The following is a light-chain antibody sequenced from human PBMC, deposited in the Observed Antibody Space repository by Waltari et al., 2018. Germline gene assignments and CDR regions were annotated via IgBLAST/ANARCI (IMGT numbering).Light chain of an antibody. V-gene: IGLV1-44*01. CDR2: STN. CDR1: SSNIGSNP. J-gene: IGLJ7*01. Sequence: QSVLTQPPSASGTPGLRVPISCSGSSSNIGSNPVNWYQQPPGTAPKPLIYSTNQRPAGCPDRFSGSKSGTSASRASSGLQSEDEADYYCATWDDSLNAAVFGGGTQLSVL. CDR3: ATWDDSLNAAV.